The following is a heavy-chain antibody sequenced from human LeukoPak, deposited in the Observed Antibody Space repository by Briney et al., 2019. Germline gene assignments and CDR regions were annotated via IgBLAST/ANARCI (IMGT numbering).Heavy chain of an antibody. Sequence: GGSLRLSCAASGFTFSSYAMSWVRQAPGKGLEWVSAISGSGGSTYYADSVKGRFTISRDNSKNTLYLQMNSLRAVDTAVYYCAKDQGYSYGYCFDYWGQGTLVTVSS. V-gene: IGHV3-23*01. CDR2: ISGSGGST. D-gene: IGHD5-18*01. CDR3: AKDQGYSYGYCFDY. CDR1: GFTFSSYA. J-gene: IGHJ4*02.